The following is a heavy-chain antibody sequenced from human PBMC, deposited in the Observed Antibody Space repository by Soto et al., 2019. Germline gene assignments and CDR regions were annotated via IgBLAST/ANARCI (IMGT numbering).Heavy chain of an antibody. CDR2: ISGSGGST. CDR1: GFTFSSYG. V-gene: IGHV3-23*01. J-gene: IGHJ4*02. D-gene: IGHD3-10*01. CDR3: AKQSPYTNSWYGVDY. Sequence: EVQLLESGGGLVQHGGSLRLSCAASGFTFSSYGMNWVRQAPGKGLEWVSGISGSGGSTHYADSVKGRFTISRDNSKNTLYLQMNSLRAEDTAIYYCAKQSPYTNSWYGVDYWGQGTLVTVSS.